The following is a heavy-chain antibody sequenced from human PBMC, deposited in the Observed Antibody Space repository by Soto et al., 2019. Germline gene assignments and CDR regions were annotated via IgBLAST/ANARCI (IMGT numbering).Heavy chain of an antibody. V-gene: IGHV3-30*18. J-gene: IGHJ6*02. CDR1: GFTFSSYG. CDR2: ISYDGSNK. CDR3: AKAGQAMVRFRGSEYYDMDV. Sequence: QVQLVESGGGVVQPGRSLRLYCAASGFTFSSYGMHWVRQAPGKGLEWVAVISYDGSNKYYADSVKGRFTISRDNSKNTLYLLMNSLRAEDTAVYYCAKAGQAMVRFRGSEYYDMDVWGQGTTVTVSS. D-gene: IGHD5-18*01.